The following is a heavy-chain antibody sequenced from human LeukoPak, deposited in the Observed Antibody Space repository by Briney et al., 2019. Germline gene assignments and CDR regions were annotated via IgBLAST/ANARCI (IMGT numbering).Heavy chain of an antibody. CDR2: INHSGST. CDR3: ARTTKVVGDYDY. D-gene: IGHD2-15*01. V-gene: IGHV4-34*01. J-gene: IGHJ4*02. Sequence: PSETLSLTCTVSGGSISSYYWSWIRQPPGKGLEWIGEINHSGSTNYNPSLKSRVTTSVDTSKNQFSLKLSSVTAADTAVYYCARTTKVVGDYDYWGQGTLVTVSS. CDR1: GGSISSYY.